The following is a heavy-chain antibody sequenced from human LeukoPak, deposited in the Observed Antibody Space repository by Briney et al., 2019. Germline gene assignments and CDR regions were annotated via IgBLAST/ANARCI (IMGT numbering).Heavy chain of an antibody. J-gene: IGHJ4*02. V-gene: IGHV3-53*01. CDR1: GFTVSSNY. CDR3: ARARYSGYDSPCYFDY. CDR2: IYSGGST. D-gene: IGHD5-12*01. Sequence: GGSLRLSCAASGFTVSSNYMSWVRQAPGKGLEWVSVIYSGGSTYYADSVKGRFTISRDNSKNTLYLQMNSLRAEDTAVYYCARARYSGYDSPCYFDYWGQGTLVTVSS.